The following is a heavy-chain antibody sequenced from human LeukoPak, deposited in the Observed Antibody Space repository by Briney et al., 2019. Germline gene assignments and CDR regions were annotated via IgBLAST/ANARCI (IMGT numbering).Heavy chain of an antibody. CDR2: IDGSGGST. D-gene: IGHD5-12*01. CDR3: AKDRRLPWDYFDS. V-gene: IGHV3-23*01. CDR1: GFTFSSYA. Sequence: GGSLRLSCTASGFTFSSYAVSWFRQAPGRGLEWVSAIDGSGGSTYYADSVKGRFTISRDNSRNTLYLQMNSLRAEDTAIYYCAKDRRLPWDYFDSWGQGTLVTVSS. J-gene: IGHJ4*02.